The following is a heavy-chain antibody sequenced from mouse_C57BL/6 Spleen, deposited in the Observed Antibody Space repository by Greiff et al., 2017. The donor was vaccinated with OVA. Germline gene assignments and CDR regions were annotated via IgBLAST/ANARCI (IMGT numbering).Heavy chain of an antibody. J-gene: IGHJ2*01. CDR1: GFTFSSYA. V-gene: IGHV5-9-1*02. CDR2: ISSGGDYI. Sequence: EVNLVESGEGLVKPGGSLKLSCAASGFTFSSYAMSWVRQTPEKRLEWVAYISSGGDYIYYADTVKGRFTISRDNARNTLYLQMSSLKSEDTAMYYCTRDRTTVVFDYWGQGTTLTVSS. D-gene: IGHD1-1*02. CDR3: TRDRTTVVFDY.